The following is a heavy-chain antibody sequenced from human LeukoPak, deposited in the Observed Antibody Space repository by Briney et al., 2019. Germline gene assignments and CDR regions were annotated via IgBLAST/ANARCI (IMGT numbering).Heavy chain of an antibody. CDR3: AREDSGDNWFDP. V-gene: IGHV4-39*07. Sequence: SETLSLTCTVSGGSISSSSYYWAWIRQPPGTGLEWIGSISYSGSTFYNPSLKSRVIISVDTSKKHFSLNLSSVTAADTAVYYCAREDSGDNWFDPWGQGTLVTVSS. D-gene: IGHD4-17*01. J-gene: IGHJ5*02. CDR2: ISYSGST. CDR1: GGSISSSSYY.